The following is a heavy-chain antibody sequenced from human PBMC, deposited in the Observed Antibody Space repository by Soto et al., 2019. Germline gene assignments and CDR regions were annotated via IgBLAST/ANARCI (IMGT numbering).Heavy chain of an antibody. J-gene: IGHJ5*02. CDR3: AHIPNYYQYDWFDP. CDR2: IYWDDDK. Sequence: KESGPTLVKPTQTLTLTCTFSGFSLTTRGVGVGWIRQPPGKALECLALIYWDDDKRYSPSLQSRLSITKDTSKNQVVLTLTNVDPVDTATYYCAHIPNYYQYDWFDPWGQGTLVSVSS. CDR1: GFSLTTRGVG. D-gene: IGHD3-16*01. V-gene: IGHV2-5*02.